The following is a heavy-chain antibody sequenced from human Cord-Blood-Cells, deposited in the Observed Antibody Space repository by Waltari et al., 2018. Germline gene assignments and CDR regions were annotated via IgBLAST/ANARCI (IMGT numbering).Heavy chain of an antibody. Sequence: QVQLQESGPGLVKPSETLSLTCAVSGYSISSRYSWGWIRQPPGKGLEWIGSIYHSGSTYYNPSLKSRVTISVDTSKNQFSLKLSSVTAADTAVYYCARDQEVGAFDYWGQGTLVTVSS. CDR1: GYSISSRYS. CDR3: ARDQEVGAFDY. V-gene: IGHV4-38-2*02. J-gene: IGHJ4*02. D-gene: IGHD1-26*01. CDR2: IYHSGST.